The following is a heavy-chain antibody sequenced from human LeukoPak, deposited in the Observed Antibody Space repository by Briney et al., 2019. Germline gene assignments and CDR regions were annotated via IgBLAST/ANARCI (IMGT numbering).Heavy chain of an antibody. CDR3: ARDLSPGYSSNWYDY. Sequence: GGSLRLSCAASGFTFSSYDMHWVRQATGKGLEWVSAIGTAGDTYYPGSVKGRFTISRENAKNSLYLQMNSLRAEDTAVYFCARDLSPGYSSNWYDYWGQGPLVTVSS. CDR1: GFTFSSYD. CDR2: IGTAGDT. J-gene: IGHJ5*01. V-gene: IGHV3-13*01. D-gene: IGHD6-13*01.